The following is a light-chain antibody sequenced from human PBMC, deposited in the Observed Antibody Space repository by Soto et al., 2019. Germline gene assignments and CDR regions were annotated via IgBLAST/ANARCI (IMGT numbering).Light chain of an antibody. J-gene: IGKJ5*01. CDR1: HDISSY. V-gene: IGKV1-9*01. CDR3: QQLNSYPRIT. CDR2: AAS. Sequence: DIQLTQSPSFRSASVGARCTITLPASHDISSYLTWYQKKPXKAPKLXXYAASTLQSGVPSRFSGSGSGTDLTLTISSLQTEDFANYYCQQLNSYPRITFGQGTRLEIK.